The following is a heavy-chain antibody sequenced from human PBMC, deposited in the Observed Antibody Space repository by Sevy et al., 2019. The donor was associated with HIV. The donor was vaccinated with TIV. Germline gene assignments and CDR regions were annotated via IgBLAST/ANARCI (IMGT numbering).Heavy chain of an antibody. CDR3: ARESASGTPGGVYYYYYNMDV. J-gene: IGHJ6*02. V-gene: IGHV3-48*01. Sequence: GGSLRLSCAASGFTFSSYAMSWVRQAPGKGLEWISYISTRSSAIYYADSMKGRFTISRDNSKNSLYLQMNSLRAEDTAVYYCARESASGTPGGVYYYYYNMDVWGQGTTVTVSS. D-gene: IGHD6-13*01. CDR1: GFTFSSYA. CDR2: ISTRSSAI.